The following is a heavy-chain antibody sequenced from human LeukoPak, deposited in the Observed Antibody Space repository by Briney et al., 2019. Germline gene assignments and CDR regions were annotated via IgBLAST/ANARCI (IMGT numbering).Heavy chain of an antibody. Sequence: SETLSLTCTVSGYSISSGYYCGWIRQPPGKGLEWIGNIFYSGSTYYSPSLKSRVTISLDTSRNQFSLKLNSVTAADTAVYYCAKSNGYGLIDIWGQGTMVTVSS. CDR1: GYSISSGYY. D-gene: IGHD3-22*01. J-gene: IGHJ3*02. CDR3: AKSNGYGLIDI. CDR2: IFYSGST. V-gene: IGHV4-38-2*02.